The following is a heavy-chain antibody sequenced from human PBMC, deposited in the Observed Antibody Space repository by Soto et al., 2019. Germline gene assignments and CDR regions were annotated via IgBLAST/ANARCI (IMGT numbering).Heavy chain of an antibody. J-gene: IGHJ1*01. CDR2: INPNSGGA. CDR3: ARSAYNWNYVYPGYFQH. V-gene: IGHV1-2*04. D-gene: IGHD1-7*01. CDR1: GYTFTGYY. Sequence: ASVKVSCKASGYTFTGYYIHWVRQAPGQGLEWMGWINPNSGGANYAQKFQGWVTMTRDTSSSTAYMELSRLRSDDTAVYYCARSAYNWNYVYPGYFQHWGQGTLVTVSS.